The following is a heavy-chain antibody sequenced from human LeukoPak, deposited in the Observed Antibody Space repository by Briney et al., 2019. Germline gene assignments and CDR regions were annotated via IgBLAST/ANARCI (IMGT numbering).Heavy chain of an antibody. CDR3: ARGPPWGYYDSSGYYFSRYKDDAFDI. J-gene: IGHJ3*02. CDR1: GYTFTSYD. V-gene: IGHV1-8*01. Sequence: ASVKVSCKASGYTFTSYDFNWVRQATGQRPEWMGWMSPNSGDTGYAQKFQDRVTMTRNTSISTAYMELSSLRSDDTAVYYCARGPPWGYYDSSGYYFSRYKDDAFDIWGQGTMVTVSS. CDR2: MSPNSGDT. D-gene: IGHD3-22*01.